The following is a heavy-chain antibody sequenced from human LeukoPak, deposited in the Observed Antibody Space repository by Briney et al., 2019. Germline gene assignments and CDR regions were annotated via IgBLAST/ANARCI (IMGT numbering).Heavy chain of an antibody. CDR1: GYTFTSYD. J-gene: IGHJ4*02. D-gene: IGHD2/OR15-2a*01. CDR2: INAGNGNT. V-gene: IGHV1-3*01. CDR3: TREPFAPFHKLFDY. Sequence: GASVKVSCKASGYTFTSYDMHWVRQAPGQRLEWMGWINAGNGNTKYSQKFQGRFTMTRDTSTSTVYMELSSLISEDTAVYYCTREPFAPFHKLFDYWGQGTLVTVSS.